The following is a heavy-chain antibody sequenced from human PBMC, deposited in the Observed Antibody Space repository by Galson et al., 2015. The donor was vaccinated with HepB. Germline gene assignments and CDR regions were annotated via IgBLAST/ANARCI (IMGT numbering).Heavy chain of an antibody. CDR1: GFTFSSYG. Sequence: SLRLSCAASGFTFSSYGMHWVRQAPGKGLEWVAVISYDGSNKYYADSVKGRFTISRDNSKNTLYLQMNSLRAEDTAVYYCAKDHPVKRELPRGAFDIWGQGTMVTVSS. J-gene: IGHJ3*02. CDR2: ISYDGSNK. CDR3: AKDHPVKRELPRGAFDI. D-gene: IGHD1-26*01. V-gene: IGHV3-30*18.